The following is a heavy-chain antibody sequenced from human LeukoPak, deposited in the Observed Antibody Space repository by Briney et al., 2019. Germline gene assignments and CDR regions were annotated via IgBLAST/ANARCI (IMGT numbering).Heavy chain of an antibody. Sequence: GGSLRLSCTASGFIFKDYGMHWVRQAPGKGLEWVANIKQDESEKYYVDSVKGRFTISRDNAKNSLYLQMNSLRAEDTAVYYCAKDNHYSDSSSYYYYFDFWGQGALVTVSS. D-gene: IGHD3-22*01. CDR1: GFIFKDYG. V-gene: IGHV3-7*01. CDR2: IKQDESEK. J-gene: IGHJ4*02. CDR3: AKDNHYSDSSSYYYYFDF.